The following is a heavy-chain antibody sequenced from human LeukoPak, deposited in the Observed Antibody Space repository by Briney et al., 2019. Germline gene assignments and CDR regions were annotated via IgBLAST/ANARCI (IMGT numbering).Heavy chain of an antibody. J-gene: IGHJ4*02. CDR2: ISHSGST. V-gene: IGHV4-30-2*01. CDR3: ARGIVGPTFDY. CDR1: GGSVTSGTFY. Sequence: SETLSLTCTVSGGSVTSGTFYWSWIRQPPGKGLEWIGYISHSGSTYSNPSLKSRVTISVDRSKNQFSLKLSSVTVADTAVYYCARGIVGPTFDYWGQGTLVTVSS. D-gene: IGHD1-26*01.